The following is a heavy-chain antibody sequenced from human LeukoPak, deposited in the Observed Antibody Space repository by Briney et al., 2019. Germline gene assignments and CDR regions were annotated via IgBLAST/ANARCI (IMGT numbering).Heavy chain of an antibody. CDR3: ARDAPSETLMVSAFGI. Sequence: SVTLSFKAFGGTFSTSSISWVRLAPGQGLEWMGGINPIFGTGNYAQKFQGRVTITADVSTRTAFMDLGSLRSEDTAVYYCARDAPSETLMVSAFGIWGQGTMVTVSS. D-gene: IGHD3-10*01. J-gene: IGHJ3*02. CDR2: INPIFGTG. CDR1: GGTFSTSS. V-gene: IGHV1-69*13.